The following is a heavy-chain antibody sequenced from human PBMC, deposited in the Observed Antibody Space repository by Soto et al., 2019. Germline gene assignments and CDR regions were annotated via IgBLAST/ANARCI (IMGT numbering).Heavy chain of an antibody. CDR3: ARDTGDGTFDF. CDR1: GYTFSSYA. Sequence: QVHLVQSGAEVRKPGASVMVSCKASGYTFSSYAMHWVRQAPGQRLEWMGWINAGYGNTKSSQKFQDRVTISRDTSASTAYMELTSLRSEDTAVYYCARDTGDGTFDFWGQGTLVTVSS. J-gene: IGHJ4*02. D-gene: IGHD7-27*01. CDR2: INAGYGNT. V-gene: IGHV1-3*01.